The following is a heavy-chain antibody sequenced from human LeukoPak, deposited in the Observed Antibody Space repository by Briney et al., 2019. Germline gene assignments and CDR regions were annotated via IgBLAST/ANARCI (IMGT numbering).Heavy chain of an antibody. J-gene: IGHJ6*02. Sequence: ASVKVSCKASGYTFTSYDINWVRQATGQGLAWMGWMNPNSGNTGYAQKFQGRVTMTRNTSISTAYMELSSLRSEDTAVYYCARVSGYCSSTSCFHYYYGMDVWGQGTTVTVSS. D-gene: IGHD2-2*01. CDR1: GYTFTSYD. V-gene: IGHV1-8*01. CDR3: ARVSGYCSSTSCFHYYYGMDV. CDR2: MNPNSGNT.